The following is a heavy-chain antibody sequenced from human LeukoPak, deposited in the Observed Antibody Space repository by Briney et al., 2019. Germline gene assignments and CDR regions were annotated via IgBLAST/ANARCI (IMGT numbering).Heavy chain of an antibody. CDR2: INPSGGST. Sequence: APVKVSCKASGYTFTSYYMHWVRQAPGQGLEWMGIINPSGGSTSYAQKFQGRVTMTRDTSTSTVYMELSSLRSEDTAVYYCARVGGYDYVWGSYRDYWGQGTLVTVSS. J-gene: IGHJ4*02. D-gene: IGHD3-16*01. V-gene: IGHV1-46*01. CDR3: ARVGGYDYVWGSYRDY. CDR1: GYTFTSYY.